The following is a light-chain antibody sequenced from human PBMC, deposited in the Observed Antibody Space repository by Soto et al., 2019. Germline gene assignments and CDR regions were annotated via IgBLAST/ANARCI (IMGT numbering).Light chain of an antibody. CDR2: DAS. CDR3: QQYNTYWT. J-gene: IGKJ1*01. V-gene: IGKV1-5*01. CDR1: QNVNNW. Sequence: DIQMTQFPSALSASVGDRVTITCRASQNVNNWLAWYQHKPGKAPQLLIYDASVLETGVPSRFSGSGSGTESTLAISGLQSDDFATYSCQQYNTYWTFGPGTKVDI.